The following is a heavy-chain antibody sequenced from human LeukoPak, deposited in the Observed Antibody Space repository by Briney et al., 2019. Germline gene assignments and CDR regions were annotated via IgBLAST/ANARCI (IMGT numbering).Heavy chain of an antibody. Sequence: SLRLSCAASGSTFDDYAMHWVRQAPGKGLEWVSGISGNSGSIGYADSVKGRFTISRDNAKNSLYLQMSSLRAEDTALYYCAKARRYSSSSRPYYYYYGMDVWGQGTTVTVSS. D-gene: IGHD6-6*01. CDR3: AKARRYSSSSRPYYYYYGMDV. CDR2: ISGNSGSI. J-gene: IGHJ6*02. V-gene: IGHV3-9*01. CDR1: GSTFDDYA.